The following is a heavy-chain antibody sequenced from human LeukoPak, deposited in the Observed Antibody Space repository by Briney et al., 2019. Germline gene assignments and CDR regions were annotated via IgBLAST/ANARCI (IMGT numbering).Heavy chain of an antibody. CDR2: ISYDGSNK. V-gene: IGHV3-30*04. CDR1: GFTFSSYA. J-gene: IGHJ4*02. CDR3: AKDPYSSGWYSYFDY. Sequence: GGPLRLSCAASGFTFSSYAMHWVRQAPGKGLEWVAVISYDGSNKYYADSVKGRFTISRDNSKNTLYLQMNSLRAEDTAVYYCAKDPYSSGWYSYFDYWGQGTLVTVSS. D-gene: IGHD6-19*01.